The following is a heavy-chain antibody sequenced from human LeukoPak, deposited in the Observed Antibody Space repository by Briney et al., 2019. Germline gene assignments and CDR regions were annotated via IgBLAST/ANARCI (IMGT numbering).Heavy chain of an antibody. Sequence: GASVKVSCKASGYTFTSYGISWVRQAPGQGLEWMGWISAYNGNTNYAQKLQGRVTMTTVTSTSTAYMELRSLRSDDTAVYYCARGQLTMVHRSGLRYFDYWGQGTLVTVSS. D-gene: IGHD3-10*01. CDR3: ARGQLTMVHRSGLRYFDY. J-gene: IGHJ4*02. CDR1: GYTFTSYG. V-gene: IGHV1-18*04. CDR2: ISAYNGNT.